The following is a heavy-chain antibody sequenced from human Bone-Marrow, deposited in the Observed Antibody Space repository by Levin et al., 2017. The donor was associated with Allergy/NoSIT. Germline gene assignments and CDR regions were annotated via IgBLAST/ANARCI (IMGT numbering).Heavy chain of an antibody. J-gene: IGHJ4*02. V-gene: IGHV3-33*01. Sequence: SCAASGFTFSSYGMHWVRQAPGKGLEWVAVIWYDGSNKYYADSVKGRFTISRDNSKNTLYLQMNSLRAEDTAVYYCARDGGYGSGVAGFDYWGQGTLVTVSS. CDR2: IWYDGSNK. CDR3: ARDGGYGSGVAGFDY. D-gene: IGHD3-10*01. CDR1: GFTFSSYG.